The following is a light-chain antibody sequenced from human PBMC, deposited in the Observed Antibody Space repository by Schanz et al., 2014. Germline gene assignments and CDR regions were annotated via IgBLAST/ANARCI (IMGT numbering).Light chain of an antibody. J-gene: IGKJ1*01. V-gene: IGKV3D-15*01. CDR1: QSVSSN. CDR3: QEYNTWPWT. CDR2: GAS. Sequence: EIVLTQSPATLSVSPGERATLSCRASQSVSSNLAWYLQKPGQAPRLLIYGASSRATGIPDRFSGSGSGADFTLTISSLQSEDFAVYHCQEYNTWPWTFGQGTTVDMK.